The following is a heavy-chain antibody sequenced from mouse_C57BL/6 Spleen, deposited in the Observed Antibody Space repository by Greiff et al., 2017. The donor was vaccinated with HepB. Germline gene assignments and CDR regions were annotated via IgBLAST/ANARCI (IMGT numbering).Heavy chain of an antibody. V-gene: IGHV5-4*03. CDR3: ARAGRLYGSSNWYFDV. Sequence: EVKVVESGGGLVKPGGSLKLSCAASGFTFSSYAMSWVRQTPEKRLEWVATISDGGSYTYYPDNVKGRFTISRDNAKNNLYLQMSHLKSEDTAMYYCARAGRLYGSSNWYFDVWGTGTTVTVSS. CDR2: ISDGGSYT. D-gene: IGHD1-1*01. J-gene: IGHJ1*03. CDR1: GFTFSSYA.